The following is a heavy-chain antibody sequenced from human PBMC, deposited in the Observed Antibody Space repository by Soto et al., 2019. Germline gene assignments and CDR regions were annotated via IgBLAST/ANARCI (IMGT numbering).Heavy chain of an antibody. CDR3: ATHPGVRSSSFGSTSNWFDP. V-gene: IGHV3-23*01. D-gene: IGHD3-16*01. J-gene: IGHJ5*02. CDR1: GITFSNYA. Sequence: EVQLLESGGDLVQPGGSLRLSCAVSGITFSNYAMSWVRQAPGKGLEWVSAISGSGGGTYYADSVKGRFTISRDNSKNTLYLQMNSLRAEDTAVYYCATHPGVRSSSFGSTSNWFDPWGQGTRVTVSP. CDR2: ISGSGGGT.